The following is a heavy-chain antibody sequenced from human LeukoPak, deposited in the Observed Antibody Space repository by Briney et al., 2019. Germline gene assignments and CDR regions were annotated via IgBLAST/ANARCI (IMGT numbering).Heavy chain of an antibody. CDR3: VRGDNRDY. Sequence: PGGSLRLSCAASGFSFSDYYMHWVRQAPGKGLEWISSIGKTGRDMYYANSVRGRFTISRDNAKNSLFLVMDSLRVEDTSVYYCVRGDNRDYWGQGTLVTVSS. CDR2: IGKTGRDM. V-gene: IGHV3-21*01. D-gene: IGHD1-14*01. J-gene: IGHJ4*02. CDR1: GFSFSDYY.